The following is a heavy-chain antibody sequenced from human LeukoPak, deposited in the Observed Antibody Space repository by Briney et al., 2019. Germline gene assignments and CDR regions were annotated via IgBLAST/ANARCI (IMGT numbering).Heavy chain of an antibody. Sequence: SETLSLTCTVSGGSISSYYWSWIRQPPGKGLEWIGYIYYSGSTNYNPSLKSRVTISVDTSKNQFSLKLSSVTAADTAVYYCARDGSYGSGSPRAYDAFDIWGQGTMVTVSS. CDR2: IYYSGST. V-gene: IGHV4-59*01. CDR1: GGSISSYY. CDR3: ARDGSYGSGSPRAYDAFDI. J-gene: IGHJ3*02. D-gene: IGHD3-10*01.